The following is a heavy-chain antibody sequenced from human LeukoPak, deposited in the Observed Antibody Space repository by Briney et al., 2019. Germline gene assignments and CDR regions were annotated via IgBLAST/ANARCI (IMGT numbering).Heavy chain of an antibody. CDR1: GFTFSSSE. CDR3: ARGRASPYYYFDY. D-gene: IGHD2-21*01. V-gene: IGHV3-48*03. J-gene: IGHJ4*02. Sequence: PGGSLRLSCAASGFTFSSSEMNWVRQAPGKGLEWVSYISSSGSTIYYADSVKGRFTVSRDNAKNSLYLQMNSLRAEDTAVYYCARGRASPYYYFDYWGQGTLVTVSS. CDR2: ISSSGSTI.